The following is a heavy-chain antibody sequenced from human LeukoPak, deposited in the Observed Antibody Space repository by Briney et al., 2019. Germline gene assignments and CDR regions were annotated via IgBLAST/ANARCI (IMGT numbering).Heavy chain of an antibody. CDR2: VYYSGST. Sequence: SETLSLTCTVSGGSISSYYWSWFRKPPGKGLEWIGYVYYSGSTNYNPSLKSRVTISVDTYKNQFSLKLSSVTAAETAVYYCARGIRNWFDPWGQGTLVTVSS. J-gene: IGHJ5*02. CDR1: GGSISSYY. V-gene: IGHV4-59*01. CDR3: ARGIRNWFDP.